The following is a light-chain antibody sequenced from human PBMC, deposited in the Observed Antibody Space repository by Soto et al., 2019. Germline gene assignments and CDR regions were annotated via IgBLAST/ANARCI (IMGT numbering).Light chain of an antibody. CDR3: QQYCTSAGT. V-gene: IGKV3-20*01. Sequence: EIVLTQSPGTLSLSPGERATLSCRASQSVSSSHLAWYQQNPGQAPRLLIYGATSRATGIPDRFSGSGSGTDFTLTISRLEPEDFAVYYCQQYCTSAGTFGQGTKVEIK. J-gene: IGKJ1*01. CDR1: QSVSSSH. CDR2: GAT.